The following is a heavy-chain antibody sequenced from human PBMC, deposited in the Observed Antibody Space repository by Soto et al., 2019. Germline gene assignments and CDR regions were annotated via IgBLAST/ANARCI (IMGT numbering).Heavy chain of an antibody. CDR1: GGTFSSYA. D-gene: IGHD2-2*01. CDR3: ARHDCISSSCYYYYYYGMDV. Sequence: GASVKVSCKASGGTFSSYAICWVRQAPGQGLEWMGGIIPIFDTANYAQKFQGRVTITADESTSTAYMKLNSLRSEDTAVYYCARHDCISSSCYYYYYYGMDVSGQGTTVTVSS. CDR2: IIPIFDTA. V-gene: IGHV1-69*13. J-gene: IGHJ6*02.